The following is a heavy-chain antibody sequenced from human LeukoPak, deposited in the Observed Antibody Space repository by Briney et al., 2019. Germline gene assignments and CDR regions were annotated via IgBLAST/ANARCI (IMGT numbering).Heavy chain of an antibody. Sequence: SETLSLTCTVSGGSVSSGSYYWSWIRQPPGKGLEWIGYIYYSGSTNYNPSLKSRVTISVDTSKNQFSLKLSSVTAADTAVYYRARAARYSSTYYYYGMDVWGQGTTVTVSS. V-gene: IGHV4-61*01. CDR1: GGSVSSGSYY. J-gene: IGHJ6*02. CDR2: IYYSGST. D-gene: IGHD6-13*01. CDR3: ARAARYSSTYYYYGMDV.